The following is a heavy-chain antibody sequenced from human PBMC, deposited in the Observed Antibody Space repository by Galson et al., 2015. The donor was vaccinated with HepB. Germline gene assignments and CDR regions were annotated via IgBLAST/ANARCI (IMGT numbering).Heavy chain of an antibody. CDR2: INHSGST. Sequence: TLSLTCAVYGGSFSGYYWSWIRQPPGKGLEWIGEINHSGSTNYNPSLKSRVTISVDTSKNQFSLKLSSVTAADTAVYYCARPFYRGRFSYFDYWGQGTLVTVSS. V-gene: IGHV4-34*01. CDR1: GGSFSGYY. CDR3: ARPFYRGRFSYFDY. J-gene: IGHJ4*02. D-gene: IGHD2/OR15-2a*01.